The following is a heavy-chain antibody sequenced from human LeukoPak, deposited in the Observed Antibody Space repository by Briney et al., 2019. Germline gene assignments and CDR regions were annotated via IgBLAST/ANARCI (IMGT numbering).Heavy chain of an antibody. CDR3: ARCGSYTNGHQDAFDI. CDR1: GFTFSSYS. Sequence: KAGGSLRLSCAASGFTFSSYSMNWVRQAPGKGLEWVSSISSSSSYIYYADSVKGRFTISRDNAKNSLYLQMNSLRAEDTAVYYCARCGSYTNGHQDAFDIWGQGTMVTVSS. V-gene: IGHV3-21*01. D-gene: IGHD1-26*01. CDR2: ISSSSSYI. J-gene: IGHJ3*02.